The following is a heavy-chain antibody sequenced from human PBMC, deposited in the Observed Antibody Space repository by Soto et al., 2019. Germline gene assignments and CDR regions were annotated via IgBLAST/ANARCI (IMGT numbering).Heavy chain of an antibody. J-gene: IGHJ6*02. D-gene: IGHD3-10*01. CDR3: ARGVSFRVRGVIRPYYGMDV. Sequence: SETLSLTCAVYGGSFSGYYWSWIRQPPGKGLEWIGEINHSGSTNYNPSLKSRVTISVDTSKNQFSLKLSSVTAADTAVYYCARGVSFRVRGVIRPYYGMDVWGQGTTVTVSS. CDR2: INHSGST. CDR1: GGSFSGYY. V-gene: IGHV4-34*01.